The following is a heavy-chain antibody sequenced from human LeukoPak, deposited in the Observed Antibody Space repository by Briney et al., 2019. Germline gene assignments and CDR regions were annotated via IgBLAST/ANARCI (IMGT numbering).Heavy chain of an antibody. Sequence: ASVKVSCKASGYTFTGKFIHWVRQAPGQGLEWMGWIDPNSGGTDYAQKYRGRVTMTRDTSTSTAYMDLSSLISDDTAVYYCARDREGLAYFDYWGQGTLVTVSS. D-gene: IGHD3/OR15-3a*01. CDR3: ARDREGLAYFDY. J-gene: IGHJ4*02. V-gene: IGHV1-2*02. CDR1: GYTFTGKF. CDR2: IDPNSGGT.